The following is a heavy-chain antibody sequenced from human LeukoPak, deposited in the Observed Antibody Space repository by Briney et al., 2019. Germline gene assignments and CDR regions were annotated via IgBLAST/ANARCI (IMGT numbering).Heavy chain of an antibody. V-gene: IGHV4-61*08. J-gene: IGHJ6*02. Sequence: SQTLSLTCTVSGGSISSGGYYWSWIRQPPGKGLEWIGYIYYSGSTNYNPSLKSRVTISVDTSKNQFSLKLSSVTAADTAVYYCARAGSTMSYYYYGMDVWGQGTTVTVSS. CDR2: IYYSGST. CDR3: ARAGSTMSYYYYGMDV. CDR1: GGSISSGGYY. D-gene: IGHD2-2*01.